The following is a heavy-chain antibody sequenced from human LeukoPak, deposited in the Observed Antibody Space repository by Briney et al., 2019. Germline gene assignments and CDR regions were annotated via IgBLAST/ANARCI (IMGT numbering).Heavy chain of an antibody. D-gene: IGHD3-22*01. CDR2: ISGSDSRT. J-gene: IGHJ4*02. CDR1: GFTFSNYA. Sequence: GAFLRLSCAASGFTFSNYAMTWVRQAPGKGLEWVSLISGSDSRTYYADSVKGRFTISRDNSKNTLYLQMDSLRAEDTAVYYCAKARFPKGYDSSGGFDYWGQGTLVTVSS. CDR3: AKARFPKGYDSSGGFDY. V-gene: IGHV3-23*01.